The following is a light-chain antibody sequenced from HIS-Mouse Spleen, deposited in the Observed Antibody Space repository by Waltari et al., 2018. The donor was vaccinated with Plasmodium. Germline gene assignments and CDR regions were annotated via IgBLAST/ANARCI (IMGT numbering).Light chain of an antibody. J-gene: IGLJ3*02. CDR1: KLGDKY. CDR2: QDS. CDR3: QAWDSSTAV. V-gene: IGLV3-1*01. Sequence: SYALTQPPSVSVSPGQTASLTCPGAKLGDKYACWYQQKPGQSPVLVIYQDSKRPSGLPERFSGSNSGNTATLTISGTQAMDEADYYCQAWDSSTAVFGGGTKLTVL.